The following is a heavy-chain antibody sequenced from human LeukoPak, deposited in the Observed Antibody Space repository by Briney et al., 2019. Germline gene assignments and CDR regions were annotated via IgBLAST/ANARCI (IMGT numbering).Heavy chain of an antibody. D-gene: IGHD3-3*01. CDR2: INPNNGDT. CDR1: GFNFPGYD. CDR3: ARGIPIFSLLGMVIY. Sequence: ASVKVSCKASGFNFPGYDIHWVRQAPGQGFEWMRWINPNNGDTNYAQKFQGRVTMTRDTSVSTAFMELSTLKSDDAAVYYCARGIPIFSLLGMVIYWGQGTLLTVSS. J-gene: IGHJ4*02. V-gene: IGHV1-2*02.